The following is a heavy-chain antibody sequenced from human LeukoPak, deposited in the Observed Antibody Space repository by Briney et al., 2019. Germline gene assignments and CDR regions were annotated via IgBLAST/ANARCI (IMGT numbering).Heavy chain of an antibody. V-gene: IGHV3-21*01. CDR1: GFTFSSYS. D-gene: IGHD3-3*01. J-gene: IGHJ6*03. CDR3: ARVSGAYYMDV. CDR2: ISSSRSYI. Sequence: GGSLRLSCAASGFTFSSYSLNWVRQAPGKGLEWVSSISSSRSYIYYGDSVKGRFTISRDNAKNSLYLQMNSLRAEDTAVYYCARVSGAYYMDVWGKGTTVTVSS.